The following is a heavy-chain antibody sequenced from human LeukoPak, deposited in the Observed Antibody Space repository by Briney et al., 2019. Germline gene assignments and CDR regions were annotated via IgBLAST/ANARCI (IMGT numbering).Heavy chain of an antibody. V-gene: IGHV3-74*01. J-gene: IGHJ4*02. D-gene: IGHD7-27*01. CDR1: GFKVSNPC. Sequence: LRHSRAASGFKVSNPCKHLLRQNTGKGLVWVARINNDGSDTSHADSVEGRFTISRDNAANTLYLQMNSLRVEDTAMYFCARNNWGIDEWGQGTLVTVSS. CDR2: INNDGSDT. CDR3: ARNNWGIDE.